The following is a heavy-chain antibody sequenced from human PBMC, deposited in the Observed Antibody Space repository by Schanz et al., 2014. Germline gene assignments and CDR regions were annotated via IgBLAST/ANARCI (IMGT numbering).Heavy chain of an antibody. CDR2: ISYDGNNK. CDR3: AREIPAGGHFDY. D-gene: IGHD2-15*01. V-gene: IGHV3-30*03. CDR1: GFTFSSYW. J-gene: IGHJ4*02. Sequence: QVQLVESGGGLVQPGGSLRLSCAASGFTFSSYWMHWVRQAPGKGLEWVALISYDGNNKYYADSVKGRFTISRDNSKNTLYLRMISLRAEDTAMFYCAREIPAGGHFDYWGQGTLVSVSS.